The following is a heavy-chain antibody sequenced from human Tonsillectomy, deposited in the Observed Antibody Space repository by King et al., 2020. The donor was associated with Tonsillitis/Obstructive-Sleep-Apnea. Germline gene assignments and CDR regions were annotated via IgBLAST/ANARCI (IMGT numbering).Heavy chain of an antibody. V-gene: IGHV3-49*04. CDR2: IRSKAYGGTT. CDR3: TRVESGYSSSWGDYYYYYMDV. Sequence: DVQLVESGGGLVQPGRSLRLPCTASGFTFGDYAMSWVRQAPGKGLEWVGFIRSKAYGGTTEYAASVKGRFSISRDDSKSIAYLQMNSLKTEDTAVYYCTRVESGYSSSWGDYYYYYMDVWGKGTTVTVSS. CDR1: GFTFGDYA. D-gene: IGHD6-13*01. J-gene: IGHJ6*03.